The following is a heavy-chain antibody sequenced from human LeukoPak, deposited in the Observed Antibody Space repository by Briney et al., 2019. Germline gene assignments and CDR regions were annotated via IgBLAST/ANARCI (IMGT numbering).Heavy chain of an antibody. CDR1: GFIVSSNY. J-gene: IGHJ4*02. Sequence: GGSLRLSCAASGFIVSSNYMGWVRQAPGKGLEWVPVIYSGGDTYYADSVKGRFTISRDNSKNTLYLQMSSLRAEDTALYFCARERGRGVISPYFDSWGQGTLVTVSS. D-gene: IGHD3-10*01. V-gene: IGHV3-66*01. CDR2: IYSGGDT. CDR3: ARERGRGVISPYFDS.